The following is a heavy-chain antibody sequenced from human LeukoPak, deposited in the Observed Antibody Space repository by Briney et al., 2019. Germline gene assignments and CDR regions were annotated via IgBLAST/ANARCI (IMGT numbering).Heavy chain of an antibody. CDR2: INHSGST. J-gene: IGHJ5*02. D-gene: IGHD5-18*01. V-gene: IGHV4-34*01. Sequence: SETLSLTCAVYGGSFSGYYWSWIRQPPGKGLEWIGEINHSGSTNYNPSLKSRVTISVDTSKNQFSLRLSSVTAADTAVYYCAPRGDIEHSYGYGKWFDPWGQGTRVTVSS. CDR3: APRGDIEHSYGYGKWFDP. CDR1: GGSFSGYY.